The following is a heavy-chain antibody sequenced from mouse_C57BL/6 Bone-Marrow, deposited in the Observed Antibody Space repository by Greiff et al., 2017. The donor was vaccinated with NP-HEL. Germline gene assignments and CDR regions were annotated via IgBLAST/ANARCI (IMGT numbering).Heavy chain of an antibody. V-gene: IGHV2-6-1*01. CDR1: GFSLTSYG. Sequence: VKLMESGPGLVAPSQSLSITCTVSGFSLTSYGVHWVRQPPGKGLEWLVVIWSDGSTTYNSALKSRLSISKDNSKSQVFLKMNSLQTDDTAMDDCARHDYGSSYHYAMDYWGQGTSVTVSS. CDR2: IWSDGST. J-gene: IGHJ4*01. D-gene: IGHD1-1*01. CDR3: ARHDYGSSYHYAMDY.